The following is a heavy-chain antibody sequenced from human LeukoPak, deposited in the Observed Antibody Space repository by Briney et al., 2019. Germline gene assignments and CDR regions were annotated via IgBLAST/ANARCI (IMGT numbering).Heavy chain of an antibody. CDR1: GFTFSSYA. V-gene: IGHV3-23*01. D-gene: IGHD3-16*01. J-gene: IGHJ4*02. CDR2: ISGSGGST. Sequence: GGSLRLSCAASGFTFSSYAMSWVRQAPGKGLEWVSAISGSGGSTYYADSVKGRFTISRDNSKNTLYLQMHSLRAEDTAVYYCAKDDYDYVWGRSLDYWGQGTLVTVSS. CDR3: AKDDYDYVWGRSLDY.